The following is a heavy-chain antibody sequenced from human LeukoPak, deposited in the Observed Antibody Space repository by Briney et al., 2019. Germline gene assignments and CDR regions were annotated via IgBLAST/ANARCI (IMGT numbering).Heavy chain of an antibody. Sequence: GGSLRLSCAASGFTFDDYAMHWVRQAPGKGLEWVSGISWNSGSIGYADSVKGRFTISRDNAKNSLYLQMNSLRAEDTAVYYCAREIVGATNVDYWGQGTLVTVSS. J-gene: IGHJ4*02. D-gene: IGHD1-26*01. CDR1: GFTFDDYA. CDR3: AREIVGATNVDY. CDR2: ISWNSGSI. V-gene: IGHV3-9*01.